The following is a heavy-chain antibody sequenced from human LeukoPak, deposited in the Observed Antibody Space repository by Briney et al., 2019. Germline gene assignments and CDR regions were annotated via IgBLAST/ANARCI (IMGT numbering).Heavy chain of an antibody. CDR3: AKVYSSGWYTILGWYFDL. CDR1: GFAFSSYA. V-gene: IGHV3-23*01. CDR2: ISGSGGST. J-gene: IGHJ2*01. Sequence: PGGSLRLSCAASGFAFSSYAMSWVRQAPGKGLEWVSAISGSGGSTYYADSVKGRFTISRDSSKNTLYLQMNSLRAEDTAVYYCAKVYSSGWYTILGWYFDLWGRGTLVTVSS. D-gene: IGHD6-19*01.